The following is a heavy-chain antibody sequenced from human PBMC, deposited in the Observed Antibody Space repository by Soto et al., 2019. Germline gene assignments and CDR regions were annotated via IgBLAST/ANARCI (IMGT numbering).Heavy chain of an antibody. CDR3: AKDRDDYRNYVFDY. CDR2: SSGSGSGGST. V-gene: IGHV3-23*01. CDR1: GFTFTNYA. Sequence: EVQLLESGGGLVQPGGSLRLSCAASGFTFTNYAMTWVRQAPGKGLEWVSISSGSGSGGSTNYADSVKGRFTISRDNSMNALYLHVNSLRGEDTAVYYCAKDRDDYRNYVFDYWGQGTLVTVSS. J-gene: IGHJ4*02. D-gene: IGHD4-4*01.